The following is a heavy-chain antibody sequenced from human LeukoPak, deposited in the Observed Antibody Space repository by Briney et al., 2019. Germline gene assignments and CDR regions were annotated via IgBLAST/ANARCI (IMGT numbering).Heavy chain of an antibody. V-gene: IGHV3-48*04. CDR3: ARDSASPPVTFDY. D-gene: IGHD4-17*01. J-gene: IGHJ4*02. CDR2: ITSSSNTL. CDR1: GFPFSIYS. Sequence: GGSLRLSCSASGFPFSIYSMNWVRQAPGKGPEWIAYITSSSNTLYYADSVNGRFTISRDNAKNSLYLQMNGLRVEDTAVYYCARDSASPPVTFDYWGLGTLVTVSS.